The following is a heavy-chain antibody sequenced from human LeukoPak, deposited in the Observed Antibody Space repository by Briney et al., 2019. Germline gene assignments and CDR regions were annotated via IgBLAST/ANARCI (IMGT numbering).Heavy chain of an antibody. V-gene: IGHV4-38-2*02. Sequence: SETLSLTCTVSGYSLSRGYYWGWIRQPPGKGLEWIGSIYHSGSTYYNPSLKSRVTISVVTSTHQFSLKLSSVTAADTAVYYCARDRAFGLFDYWGQGTLVTVSS. CDR1: GYSLSRGYY. CDR3: ARDRAFGLFDY. D-gene: IGHD3/OR15-3a*01. CDR2: IYHSGST. J-gene: IGHJ4*02.